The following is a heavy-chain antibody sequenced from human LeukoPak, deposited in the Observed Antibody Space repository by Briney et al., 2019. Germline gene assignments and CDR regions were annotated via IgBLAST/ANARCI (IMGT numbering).Heavy chain of an antibody. CDR1: GGSISSYY. J-gene: IGHJ5*02. Sequence: SETLSLTCTVSGGSISSYYWSWIRQPPGKGLEWIGYIYTSGSTNYNPSLKSRVTISVDTSKNQFSLKLSSVTAADTAVYYCARGPRIAARRVNWFDPWGQGTLVTVSS. D-gene: IGHD6-6*01. CDR2: IYTSGST. V-gene: IGHV4-4*08. CDR3: ARGPRIAARRVNWFDP.